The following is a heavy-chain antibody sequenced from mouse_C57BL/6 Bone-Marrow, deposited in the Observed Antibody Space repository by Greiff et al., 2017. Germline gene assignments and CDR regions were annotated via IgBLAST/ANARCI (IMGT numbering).Heavy chain of an antibody. V-gene: IGHV1-52*01. CDR2: IDPSDSET. CDR1: GYTFTSYW. J-gene: IGHJ2*01. CDR3: SRLYYVSRRLDY. Sequence: QVQLKQPGAELVRPGSSVKLSCKASGYTFTSYWMHWVKQRPLQGLEWIGNIDPSDSETHYNQKFKDKATLPVDKSSSTAYMQLSSLTSEDSAVYYCSRLYYVSRRLDYWGQDTTLTVSS. D-gene: IGHD1-1*01.